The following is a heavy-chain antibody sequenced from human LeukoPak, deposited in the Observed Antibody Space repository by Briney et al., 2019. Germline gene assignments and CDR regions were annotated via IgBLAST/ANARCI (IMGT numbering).Heavy chain of an antibody. CDR2: ISYDGSNK. J-gene: IGHJ5*02. CDR1: GFTFSSYG. D-gene: IGHD5-18*01. CDR3: ARAVGDTAMVVNWFDP. V-gene: IGHV3-30*03. Sequence: GGSLRLSCAASGFTFSSYGMHWVRQAPGKGLEWVAVISYDGSNKYYADSVKGRFTISRDNAKNTLYLQMNSLRAEDTAVYYCARAVGDTAMVVNWFDPWGQGTLVTVSS.